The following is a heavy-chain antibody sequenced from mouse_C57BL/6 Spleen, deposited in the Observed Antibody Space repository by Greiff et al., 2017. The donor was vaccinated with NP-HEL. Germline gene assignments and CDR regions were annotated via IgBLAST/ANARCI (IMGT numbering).Heavy chain of an antibody. CDR2: IHPNSGST. D-gene: IGHD1-1*01. V-gene: IGHV1-64*01. CDR3: ARGDYGSSSGYFDY. J-gene: IGHJ2*01. Sequence: VQLQQPGAELVKPGASVKLSCKASGYTFTSYWMHWVKQRPGQGLEWIGMIHPNSGSTNYNEKFKSKATLTVDKSSSTAYMQLSSLTSEDSAVYYCARGDYGSSSGYFDYWGQGTTLTVSS. CDR1: GYTFTSYW.